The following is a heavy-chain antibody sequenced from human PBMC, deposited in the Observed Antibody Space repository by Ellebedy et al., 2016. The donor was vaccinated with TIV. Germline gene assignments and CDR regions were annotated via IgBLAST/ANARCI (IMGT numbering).Heavy chain of an antibody. CDR1: GFTFSSNW. J-gene: IGHJ6*02. CDR2: IKEDGSLK. CDR3: VRDGAYGDYSPGYYGMDV. Sequence: GGSLRLSCAASGFTFSSNWMSWVRQAPGKGLELVAKIKEDGSLKYYVDAVKGRFTISRDNAKNSVYLRMDTLRVEDTAVYHCVRDGAYGDYSPGYYGMDVWGQGTTVTVSS. D-gene: IGHD3-22*01. V-gene: IGHV3-7*03.